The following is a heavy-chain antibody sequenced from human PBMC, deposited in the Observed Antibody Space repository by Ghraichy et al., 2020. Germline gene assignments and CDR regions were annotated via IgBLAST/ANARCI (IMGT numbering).Heavy chain of an antibody. Sequence: SETLSLTCFVSGGSISSDSHYWGWIRQPPGKGLEWIGNIYYSGRTYNNPSLKSRVSISVDTTKNQFSLKLSSVTAADTAVYYCARLSMIVEDNWGQGTLVTVFS. J-gene: IGHJ4*02. V-gene: IGHV4-39*01. CDR2: IYYSGRT. CDR3: ARLSMIVEDN. CDR1: GGSISSDSHY. D-gene: IGHD3-22*01.